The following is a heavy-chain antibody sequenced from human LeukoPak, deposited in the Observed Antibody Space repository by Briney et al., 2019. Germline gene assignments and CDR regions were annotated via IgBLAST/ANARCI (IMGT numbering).Heavy chain of an antibody. CDR1: GGSISSYY. CDR3: ARDLTPTTVPHFDH. V-gene: IGHV4-59*01. CDR2: IYYSGST. D-gene: IGHD4-11*01. Sequence: ETLSLTCTVSGGSISSYYWSWIRQPPGKGLEWIGYIYYSGSTSYNPSLKSRVTISVDTSKNQFSLKLSSVTAADTAVYYCARDLTPTTVPHFDHWGQGTLVTVSS. J-gene: IGHJ4*02.